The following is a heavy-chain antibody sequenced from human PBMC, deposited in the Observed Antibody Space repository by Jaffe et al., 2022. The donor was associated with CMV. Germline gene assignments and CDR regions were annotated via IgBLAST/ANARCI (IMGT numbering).Heavy chain of an antibody. D-gene: IGHD3-9*01. Sequence: EVQLLESGGGLVQPGGSLRLSCAASGFTFSSYAMSWVRQAPGKGLEWVSAISGSGGSTYYADSVKGRFTISRDNSKNTLYLQMNSLRAEDTAVYYCAKDRSPVDRSPWFFIDYWGQGTLVTVSS. V-gene: IGHV3-23*01. CDR3: AKDRSPVDRSPWFFIDY. CDR1: GFTFSSYA. J-gene: IGHJ4*02. CDR2: ISGSGGST.